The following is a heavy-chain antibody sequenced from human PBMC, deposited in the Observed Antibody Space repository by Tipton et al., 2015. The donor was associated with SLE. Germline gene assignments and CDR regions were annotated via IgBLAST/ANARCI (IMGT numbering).Heavy chain of an antibody. Sequence: QVQLVQSGGGVVQPGRSLRLSCAASGFTFSSYAMHWVRQAPGKGLEWVAVISYDGSNKYYADSVKGRFTISRDNSKNTLYLQMNSLRAEDTAVYYCARAPVFWSGYLDYWGQGTLVTVSS. CDR2: ISYDGSNK. V-gene: IGHV3-30*04. CDR1: GFTFSSYA. CDR3: ARAPVFWSGYLDY. D-gene: IGHD3-3*01. J-gene: IGHJ4*02.